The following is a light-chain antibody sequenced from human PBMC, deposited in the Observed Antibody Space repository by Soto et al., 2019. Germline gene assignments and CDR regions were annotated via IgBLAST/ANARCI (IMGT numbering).Light chain of an antibody. CDR1: QDISNS. J-gene: IGKJ4*01. V-gene: IGKV1-33*01. CDR3: QQYDNLPLT. CDR2: DAS. Sequence: DIQMTQSPSSLSASVGDRVTITCQASQDISNSLNWYQQKPGKAPKLLIYDASNLETGVPSRFSGSRSGTDFTFTISSLQSEDIATYYCQQYDNLPLTFGGGTKVEIK.